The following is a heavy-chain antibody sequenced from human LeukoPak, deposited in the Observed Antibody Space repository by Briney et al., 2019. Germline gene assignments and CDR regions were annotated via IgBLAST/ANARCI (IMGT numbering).Heavy chain of an antibody. V-gene: IGHV1-2*02. CDR3: ARDLTAARQRYYYGMDV. CDR1: GYTFTGYY. D-gene: IGHD6-6*01. J-gene: IGHJ6*02. Sequence: ASAKVSCKASGYTFTGYYMHSVPHTPEQGLERMGWINPNSGGTNYAQTFQGRVTMTRDTSISTAYMELSRLRSNDTAVYYCARDLTAARQRYYYGMDVWGQGTTVTVSS. CDR2: INPNSGGT.